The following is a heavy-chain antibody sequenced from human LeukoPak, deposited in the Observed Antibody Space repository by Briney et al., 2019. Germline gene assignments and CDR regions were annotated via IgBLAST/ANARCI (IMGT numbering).Heavy chain of an antibody. CDR1: GGSFSGYY. CDR3: ASRGYCYGRNDAFDI. V-gene: IGHV4-34*01. Sequence: SETLSLTCAVYGGSFSGYYWSWIRQPPGKGLEWIGEINHSGSTNYNPSLKSRVTISVDTSKNQFSLKLSSVTAADTAVYYCASRGYCYGRNDAFDIWGQGTMVTVSS. CDR2: INHSGST. J-gene: IGHJ3*02. D-gene: IGHD5-18*01.